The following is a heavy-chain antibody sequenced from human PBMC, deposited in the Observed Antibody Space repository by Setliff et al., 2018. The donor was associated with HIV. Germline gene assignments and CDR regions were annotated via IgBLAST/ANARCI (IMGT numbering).Heavy chain of an antibody. CDR2: IYYNGNT. D-gene: IGHD3-10*01. CDR3: ARFLGFLDY. Sequence: PSETLSLTCTVSGGSIRSSSYYWGWVRQPPGKGLEWIGSIYYNGNTYYNSSFKSRVTISVDTSKKQFSLRLNSVTAADTAVYYCARFLGFLDYWGHGNLVTVSS. V-gene: IGHV4-39*07. CDR1: GGSIRSSSYY. J-gene: IGHJ4*01.